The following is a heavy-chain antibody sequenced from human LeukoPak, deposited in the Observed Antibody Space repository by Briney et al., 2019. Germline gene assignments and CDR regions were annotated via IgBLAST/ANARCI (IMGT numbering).Heavy chain of an antibody. CDR1: GGSFSGYY. CDR3: ARAPPMVRGVLEYYMDV. Sequence: SETLSLTCAVYGGSFSGYYWSWIRQPPGKGLEWIGEINHSGSTNYNPSLKSRVTISVDTSKNQFSLKLSSVTAADTAVYYCARAPPMVRGVLEYYMDVWGKGTTVTISS. J-gene: IGHJ6*03. D-gene: IGHD3-10*01. CDR2: INHSGST. V-gene: IGHV4-34*01.